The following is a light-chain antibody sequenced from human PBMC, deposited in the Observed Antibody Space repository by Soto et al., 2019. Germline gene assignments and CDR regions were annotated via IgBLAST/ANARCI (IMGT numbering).Light chain of an antibody. Sequence: QSVLTQPPSVSGAPGQRVTISCTGSSSNIGAGYDVHWYQQLPGTAPKLLIYYNTNRPSGVPDRFSGSKSGTSASLAITGLQAEDEADYYCQSHDSSLSGAVFGGGTKLTVL. CDR2: YNT. J-gene: IGLJ2*01. V-gene: IGLV1-40*01. CDR3: QSHDSSLSGAV. CDR1: SSNIGAGYD.